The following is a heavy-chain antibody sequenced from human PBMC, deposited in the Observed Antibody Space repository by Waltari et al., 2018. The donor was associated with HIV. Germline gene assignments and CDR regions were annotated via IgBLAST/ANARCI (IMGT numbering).Heavy chain of an antibody. D-gene: IGHD3-10*01. V-gene: IGHV4-34*01. J-gene: IGHJ3*02. Sequence: QVQLQQWGAGLLKPSETLSLTCAVYGGSFSGYYWSGIRQPPGKGLEWIGEIKHSGSTKYNPSLKNRVTISVDTSKNQFSLKLSSVTAADTAVYYCAQNLLWFGESPDAFDIWGQGTMVTVSS. CDR3: AQNLLWFGESPDAFDI. CDR1: GGSFSGYY. CDR2: IKHSGST.